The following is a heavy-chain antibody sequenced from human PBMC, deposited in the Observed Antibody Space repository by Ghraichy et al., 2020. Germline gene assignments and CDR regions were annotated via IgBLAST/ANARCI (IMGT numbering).Heavy chain of an antibody. Sequence: GESLNISCAASGFTFSSSWMHWVRQAPGKGLVWVSHINSDASTTTYADSVKGRFTISRDNAKNTVFLQMNSLRVDDTAVYYCASSAVTYYGTALDYWGQGNLVTVSS. J-gene: IGHJ4*02. D-gene: IGHD1-26*01. CDR3: ASSAVTYYGTALDY. CDR1: GFTFSSSW. CDR2: INSDASTT. V-gene: IGHV3-74*01.